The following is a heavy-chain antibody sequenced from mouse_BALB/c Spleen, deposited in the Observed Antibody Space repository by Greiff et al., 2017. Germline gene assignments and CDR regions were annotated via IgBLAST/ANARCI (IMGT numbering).Heavy chain of an antibody. CDR2: ISSGGSYT. CDR1: GFTFSSYA. D-gene: IGHD1-1*02. CDR3: ARLLWP. V-gene: IGHV5-9-3*01. J-gene: IGHJ3*01. Sequence: EVQLVESGGGLVKPGGSLKLSCAASGFTFSSYAMSWVRQTPEKRLEWVATISSGGSYTYYPDSVKGRFTISRDNAKNTLYLQMSSLRSEDTAMYYCARLLWPWGQGTLVTVSA.